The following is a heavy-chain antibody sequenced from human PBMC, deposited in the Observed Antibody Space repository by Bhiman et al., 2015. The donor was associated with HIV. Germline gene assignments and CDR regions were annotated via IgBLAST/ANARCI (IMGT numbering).Heavy chain of an antibody. CDR2: ISFDGATK. Sequence: QVQLVESGGGVVQPGKSLRLSCVASGFVFSSYAIHWVRQAPGEGLEWVAVISFDGATKYYADSVKGRFTISRDNLKSTLYLQMNSLRADDTALYYCARDFDFHDPTGLPFVYTSGPRPHLDYWGQGTLVTVSS. V-gene: IGHV3-30*04. D-gene: IGHD6-19*01. CDR1: GFVFSSYA. CDR3: ARDFDFHDPTGLPFVYTSGPRPHLDY. J-gene: IGHJ4*02.